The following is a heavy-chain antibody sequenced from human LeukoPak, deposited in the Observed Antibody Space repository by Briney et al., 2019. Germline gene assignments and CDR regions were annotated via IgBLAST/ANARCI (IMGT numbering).Heavy chain of an antibody. D-gene: IGHD2-2*01. J-gene: IGHJ4*02. V-gene: IGHV3-9*01. CDR2: ISWNSGSI. CDR3: VREARYCSSSSCDYYDY. CDR1: GFTFDDYA. Sequence: GGSLRLSCAASGFTFDDYAMHWVRQAPGKGLEWVSGISWNSGSIGYADSVKGRFTISRDNAKNSLYLQMNSLRAEDTAVYCCVREARYCSSSSCDYYDYWGQGTLVTVSS.